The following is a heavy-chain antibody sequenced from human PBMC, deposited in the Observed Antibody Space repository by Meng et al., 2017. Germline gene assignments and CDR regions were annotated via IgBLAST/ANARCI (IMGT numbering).Heavy chain of an antibody. CDR3: ARDCLGRGRQSTVTTYYFDY. J-gene: IGHJ4*02. Sequence: LSLTCAASGFTFSSYAMHWVRQAPGKGLEWVAVISYDGSNKYYADSVKGRFTISRDNSKNTLYLQMNSLRAEDTAVYYCARDCLGRGRQSTVTTYYFDYWGQGTLVTVSS. CDR1: GFTFSSYA. CDR2: ISYDGSNK. D-gene: IGHD4-17*01. V-gene: IGHV3-30*04.